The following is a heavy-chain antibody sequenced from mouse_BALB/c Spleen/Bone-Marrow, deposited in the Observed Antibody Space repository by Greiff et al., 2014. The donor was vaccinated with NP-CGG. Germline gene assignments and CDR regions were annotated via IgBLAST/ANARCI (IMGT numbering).Heavy chain of an antibody. V-gene: IGHV3-5*02. Sequence: EVQLVESGPGLVKPSQTVSLTCTVTGISITTGNYRWSWIRQFPGNKLEWIGYIYYSGTITYNPSLTSRTTITRDTSKNQFFLEMNSLTAEDTATYYCARGAIITTGYFDYWGQGTTLTVSS. CDR1: GISITTGNYR. CDR3: ARGAIITTGYFDY. J-gene: IGHJ2*01. D-gene: IGHD2-4*01. CDR2: IYYSGTI.